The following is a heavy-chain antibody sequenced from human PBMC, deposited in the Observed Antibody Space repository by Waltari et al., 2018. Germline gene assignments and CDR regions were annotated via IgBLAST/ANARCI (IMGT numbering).Heavy chain of an antibody. D-gene: IGHD2-15*01. CDR3: ARGGAYSGGDY. CDR1: GFTFSSYW. CDR2: IKHDGSEK. J-gene: IGHJ4*02. V-gene: IGHV3-7*01. Sequence: EVQLVESGGGLVQPGGSLRLSCAASGFTFSSYWMTWVRHAPGKGRDWGAQIKHDGSEKDYVDSVKGRLTISRDNAKNSLYLQMNSLRAEDTAVFYCARGGAYSGGDYWGQGTLVTVSS.